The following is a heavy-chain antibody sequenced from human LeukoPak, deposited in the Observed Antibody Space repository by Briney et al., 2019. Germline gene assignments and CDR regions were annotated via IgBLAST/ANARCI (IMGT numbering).Heavy chain of an antibody. V-gene: IGHV3-30-3*01. CDR3: ARDGGVVPDAMLGYYYYGMDV. CDR2: ISYDGSNK. Sequence: GGSLRLSCAASGFTFSSYAMHWVRQAPGKGLEWVAVISYDGSNKYYADSVKGRFTISRDNSKNTLYLQMNSLRAEDTAVYYCARDGGVVPDAMLGYYYYGMDVWGQGTTATVSS. CDR1: GFTFSSYA. D-gene: IGHD2-2*01. J-gene: IGHJ6*02.